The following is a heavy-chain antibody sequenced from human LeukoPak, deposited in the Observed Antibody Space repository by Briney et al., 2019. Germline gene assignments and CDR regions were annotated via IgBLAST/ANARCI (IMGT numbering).Heavy chain of an antibody. J-gene: IGHJ4*02. CDR3: ASSLGYYYYYFDY. D-gene: IGHD3-22*01. V-gene: IGHV4-59*01. Sequence: SETRSLTCTVSGGSISSYYWSWIRQPPEKGVEWIGYIYYSGSTNYNPSLKSRVTISVDTSKNQFSLKLSSVTAADTAVYYCASSLGYYYYYFDYWGQGTPVTVSS. CDR1: GGSISSYY. CDR2: IYYSGST.